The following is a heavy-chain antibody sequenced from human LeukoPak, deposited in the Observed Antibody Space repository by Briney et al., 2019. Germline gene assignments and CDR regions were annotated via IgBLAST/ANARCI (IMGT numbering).Heavy chain of an antibody. CDR3: TSPRRDGYNYVY. J-gene: IGHJ4*02. V-gene: IGHV3-73*01. Sequence: GGSLRLSCAASGFTFSGSAMHWVRQASGKGLEWVGRIRRRANSYATAYAASVKGRFTISRDDSKNTAYLQMNSLKTEDTAVYYCTSPRRDGYNYVYWGQGTLVTVSS. CDR2: IRRRANSYAT. D-gene: IGHD5-24*01. CDR1: GFTFSGSA.